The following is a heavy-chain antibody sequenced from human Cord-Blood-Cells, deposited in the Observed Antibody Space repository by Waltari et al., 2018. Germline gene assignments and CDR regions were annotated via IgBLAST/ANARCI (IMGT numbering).Heavy chain of an antibody. CDR2: IYSGGST. CDR1: GFPVSSHY. V-gene: IGHV3-53*01. CDR3: ATNMGAVAGTFDY. J-gene: IGHJ4*02. Sequence: EVQLVESGGGLIQPGGSLRLSCAASGFPVSSHYLHWARQAPGKGLEWVSVIYSGGSTYYADSVKGRFTISRDNSKNTLYLQMNSLRAEDTAVYYCATNMGAVAGTFDYWGQGTLVTVSS. D-gene: IGHD6-19*01.